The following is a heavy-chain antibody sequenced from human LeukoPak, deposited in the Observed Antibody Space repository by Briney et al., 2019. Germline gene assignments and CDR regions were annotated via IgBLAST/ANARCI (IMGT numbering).Heavy chain of an antibody. CDR2: IYYSGST. J-gene: IGHJ4*02. Sequence: SETLSLTCTVSGGSISSYYWSWIRQPPGKGLEWIGYIYYSGSTNYNPSLKSRVTISVDTSKNQFSLKMSSVTAADTAVYYCARLGTFWPFDYWGQGTLVTVSS. CDR3: ARLGTFWPFDY. CDR1: GGSISSYY. D-gene: IGHD1-1*01. V-gene: IGHV4-59*08.